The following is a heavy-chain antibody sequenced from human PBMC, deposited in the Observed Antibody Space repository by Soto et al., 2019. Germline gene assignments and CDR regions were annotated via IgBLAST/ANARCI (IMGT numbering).Heavy chain of an antibody. CDR3: AKVRQYQLTPLQLDY. J-gene: IGHJ4*02. D-gene: IGHD2-2*01. CDR2: IVVSSGNT. Sequence: EWKGWIVVSSGNTNYAQKFQERVTITRDMSTSTAYMELSSLRSEDTAFYYCAKVRQYQLTPLQLDYWGQGTLVTVSS. V-gene: IGHV1-58*01.